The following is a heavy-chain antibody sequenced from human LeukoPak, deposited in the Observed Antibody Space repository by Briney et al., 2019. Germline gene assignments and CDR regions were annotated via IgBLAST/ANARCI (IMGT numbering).Heavy chain of an antibody. J-gene: IGHJ4*02. CDR3: ARVGDGYNSGSNDY. Sequence: SVKVSCKASGGTFSSYAIGWVRQAPGQGLEWMGRIIPILGIANYAQKFQGRVTITADKSTSTAYMELSSLRSEDTAVYYCARVGDGYNSGSNDYWGQGTLVTVSS. CDR1: GGTFSSYA. CDR2: IIPILGIA. V-gene: IGHV1-69*04. D-gene: IGHD5-24*01.